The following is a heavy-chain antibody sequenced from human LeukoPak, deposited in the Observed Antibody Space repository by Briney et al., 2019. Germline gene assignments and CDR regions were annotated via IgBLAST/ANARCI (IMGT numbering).Heavy chain of an antibody. CDR2: MNPNSGNT. D-gene: IGHD2-15*01. V-gene: IGHV1-8*01. J-gene: IGHJ5*02. Sequence: VASVKVSCKASGYTFTSYDINWVRQATGQGLEWMGWMNPNSGNTGYAQKFQGRVTMTRNTSISTAYMELSSLRSEDTAVYYCARELSYCSGGSCYSNWFDPWGQGTLVTVSS. CDR1: GYTFTSYD. CDR3: ARELSYCSGGSCYSNWFDP.